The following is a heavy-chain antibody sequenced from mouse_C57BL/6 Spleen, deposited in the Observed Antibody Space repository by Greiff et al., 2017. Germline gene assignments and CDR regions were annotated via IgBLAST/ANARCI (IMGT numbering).Heavy chain of an antibody. CDR2: IDPSASYT. CDR1: GYTFTSYW. D-gene: IGHD1-1*01. J-gene: IGHJ4*01. Sequence: QVQLQPPGAELVMPGASVKLSCKASGYTFTSYWMHWVKQRPGQGLEWVGVIDPSASYTNYNQTFKGKSTLTVDKSSSTAYMQLISLTSEDSAFYYCARHYYYGSNYYARDYWGQGTSVTVSS. CDR3: ARHYYYGSNYYARDY. V-gene: IGHV1-69*01.